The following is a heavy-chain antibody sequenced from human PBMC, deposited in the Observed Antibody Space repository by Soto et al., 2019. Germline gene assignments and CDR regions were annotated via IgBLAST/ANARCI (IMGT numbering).Heavy chain of an antibody. Sequence: HVQLVQSGAEVKKPGSSVKVSCKASGGTFSSYAISWVRQAPGQGLEWMGGIIPIFGTANYAQKFQGRVTITADESTSTAYMELSSLRSEDTAVYYCARGDIVVVVAATPPNYYYYGMDVWGQGTTVTVSS. CDR3: ARGDIVVVVAATPPNYYYYGMDV. CDR2: IIPIFGTA. V-gene: IGHV1-69*01. CDR1: GGTFSSYA. J-gene: IGHJ6*02. D-gene: IGHD2-15*01.